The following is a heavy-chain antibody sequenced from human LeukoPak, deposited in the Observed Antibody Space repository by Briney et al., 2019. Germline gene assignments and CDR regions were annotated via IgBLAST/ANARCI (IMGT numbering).Heavy chain of an antibody. J-gene: IGHJ4*02. CDR1: GGSISSYY. V-gene: IGHV4-59*01. Sequence: SETLSLTCTVSGGSISSYYWSWIRQPPGKGLEWIGYIYYSGSTNYNPSLKGRITTSVDTSKNQLSLKLSSVTPADTAVYYCARGDGYIRIWGQGTLVTVSS. CDR2: IYYSGST. D-gene: IGHD5-24*01. CDR3: ARGDGYIRI.